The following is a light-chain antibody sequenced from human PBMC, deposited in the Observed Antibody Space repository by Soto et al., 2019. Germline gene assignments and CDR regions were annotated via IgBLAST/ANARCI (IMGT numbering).Light chain of an antibody. V-gene: IGKV1-39*01. CDR2: AAS. J-gene: IGKJ1*01. CDR3: QHYNTYPWT. Sequence: DIQMTQSPSSLSASVGDRVTITCRASQSISSYLNWYQQKPGKAPKVLIYAASSLQSGVPSRFSGSGSGTEFTLTISSLQPGDFATYYCQHYNTYPWTFGQGTKVDIK. CDR1: QSISSY.